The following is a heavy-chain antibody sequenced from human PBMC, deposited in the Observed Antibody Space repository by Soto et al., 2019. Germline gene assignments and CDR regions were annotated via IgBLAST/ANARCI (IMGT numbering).Heavy chain of an antibody. V-gene: IGHV4-4*02. D-gene: IGHD4-4*01. CDR3: ARSNPGTVTTSFDY. Sequence: PSETLSLTCAVSGGSISSSNWWSWVRQPPGKGLEWIGEIYHSGSTNYNPSLKSRVTISVDKSKNQFSLKLSSVTAADTAVYYCARSNPGTVTTSFDYWGQGTLVTVSS. CDR2: IYHSGST. J-gene: IGHJ4*02. CDR1: GGSISSSNW.